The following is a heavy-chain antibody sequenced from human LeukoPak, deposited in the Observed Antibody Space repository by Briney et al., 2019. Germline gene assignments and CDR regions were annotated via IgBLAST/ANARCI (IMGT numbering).Heavy chain of an antibody. V-gene: IGHV3-23*01. CDR1: GFSFSNYA. Sequence: PGGSLRLSCAASGFSFSNYAMSWVRQAPGKGLEWVSGTSGSGGSTYYADSVKGRFTISRDNSKNTLYLQMNSLRAEDTAVYYCAKRDAYDGSGFSPLFDYWGQGALVTASS. CDR3: AKRDAYDGSGFSPLFDY. J-gene: IGHJ4*02. D-gene: IGHD3-22*01. CDR2: TSGSGGST.